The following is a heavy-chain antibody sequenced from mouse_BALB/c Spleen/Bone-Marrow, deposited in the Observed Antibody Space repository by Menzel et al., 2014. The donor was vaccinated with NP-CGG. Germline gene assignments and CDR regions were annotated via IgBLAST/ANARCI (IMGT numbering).Heavy chain of an antibody. CDR1: GFTFNTYA. V-gene: IGHV10-1*02. CDR2: IRSRSNKYAT. Sequence: EVQLVESGGGLVQPKGSLTLSCAASGFTFNTYAMNWVRQAPGKGLEWVARIRSRSNKYATYYADSVKDRFTISRDDSQSMLYLQMNNLRTEDTAMYYCVRHGAAYWGQGTLVTVSA. J-gene: IGHJ3*01. CDR3: VRHGAAY.